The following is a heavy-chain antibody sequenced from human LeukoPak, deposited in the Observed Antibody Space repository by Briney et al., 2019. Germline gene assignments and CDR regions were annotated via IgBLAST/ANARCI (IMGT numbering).Heavy chain of an antibody. V-gene: IGHV4-34*01. CDR1: GGSFSGYY. CDR2: INHSGST. CDR3: ARAGYSSGGDY. Sequence: PETLSLTCAVYGGSFSGYYWSWIRQPPGKGLEWIGEINHSGSTNYNPSLKSRVTISVDTSKNQFSLKLSSVTAADTAVYYCARAGYSSGGDYWGQGTLVTVSS. J-gene: IGHJ4*02. D-gene: IGHD6-19*01.